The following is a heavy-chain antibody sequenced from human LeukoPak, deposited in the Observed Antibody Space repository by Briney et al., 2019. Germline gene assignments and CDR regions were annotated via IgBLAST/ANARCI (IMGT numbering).Heavy chain of an antibody. CDR1: VGTFSSYA. V-gene: IGHV1-46*01. Sequence: APLKVSCKASVGTFSSYAISCVRQAPGHGLEWMGIINPSGVSTNYAQKFQGRVTMTRDTSTSTVYMELSSLRSEDTAVYYCARAWNMVRGVITKYYFDYWGQGTLVTVSS. D-gene: IGHD3-10*01. CDR2: INPSGVST. CDR3: ARAWNMVRGVITKYYFDY. J-gene: IGHJ4*02.